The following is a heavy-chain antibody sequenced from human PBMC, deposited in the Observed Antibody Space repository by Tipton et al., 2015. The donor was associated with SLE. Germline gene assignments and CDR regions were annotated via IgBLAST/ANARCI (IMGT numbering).Heavy chain of an antibody. CDR2: IYYSGNT. CDR1: GGSISSYY. J-gene: IGHJ6*03. Sequence: TLSLTCTVSGGSISSYYWSWIRQPPGKGLEWIGYIYYSGNTNYNPSLKSRVTISVDTSKNQFSLKLSSVTAADTAVYYCARVGWELKDYYYMDVWGKGTTVTVSS. D-gene: IGHD1-26*01. V-gene: IGHV4-59*01. CDR3: ARVGWELKDYYYMDV.